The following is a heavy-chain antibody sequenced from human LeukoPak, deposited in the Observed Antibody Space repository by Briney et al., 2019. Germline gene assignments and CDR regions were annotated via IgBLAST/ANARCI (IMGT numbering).Heavy chain of an antibody. CDR1: GGSISSSSYY. CDR2: IYYSGST. Sequence: PSETVSLTCTVSGGSISSSSYYWGWIRQPPGKGLEWIGSIYYSGSTYYNPSLKSRVTISADTSKNQFSLKLSSVTAADTAVYYCAVTGYSSRSPNVWGQGTMVTVSS. D-gene: IGHD6-13*01. V-gene: IGHV4-39*07. CDR3: AVTGYSSRSPNV. J-gene: IGHJ3*01.